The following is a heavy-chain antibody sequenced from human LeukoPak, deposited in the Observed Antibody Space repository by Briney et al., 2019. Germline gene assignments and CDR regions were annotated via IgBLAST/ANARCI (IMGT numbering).Heavy chain of an antibody. CDR2: ISGSGGST. J-gene: IGHJ3*02. D-gene: IGHD3-10*01. CDR1: GFTVSSNY. Sequence: GGSLRLSCAASGFTVSSNYMSWVRQAPGKGLEWVSAISGSGGSTYYADSVKGRFTISRDNSKNTLYLQMNSLRAEDTAVYYCAKGVTMVRGAISRDAFDIWGQGTMVTVSS. V-gene: IGHV3-23*01. CDR3: AKGVTMVRGAISRDAFDI.